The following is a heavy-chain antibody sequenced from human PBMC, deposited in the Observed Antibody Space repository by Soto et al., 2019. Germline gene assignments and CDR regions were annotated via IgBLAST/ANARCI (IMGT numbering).Heavy chain of an antibody. CDR3: ARGPAAAGNLYYFDY. J-gene: IGHJ4*02. Sequence: TLSLTCAVSGGSISSGGYSWSWIRQPPGKGLEWIGYIYHSGSTYYNPSLKSRVTISVDRSKNQFSLKLSSVTAADTAVYYCARGPAAAGNLYYFDYWGQGTLVTVSS. V-gene: IGHV4-30-2*01. CDR2: IYHSGST. D-gene: IGHD6-13*01. CDR1: GGSISSGGYS.